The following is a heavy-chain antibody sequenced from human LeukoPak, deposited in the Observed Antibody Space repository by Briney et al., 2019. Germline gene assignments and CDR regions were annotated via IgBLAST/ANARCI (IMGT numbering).Heavy chain of an antibody. CDR3: ARQLATSGEWAYDY. D-gene: IGHD3-3*02. CDR1: GGSISSSSYY. Sequence: PSETLSLTCTVSGGSISSSSYYWGWIRQPPGKGLEWIGSIYYSGSTYYNPSLKSRVTISVDTSKNQFSLKLSSVTAADTAVYYCARQLATSGEWAYDYWGQGTLVTVSS. V-gene: IGHV4-39*01. J-gene: IGHJ4*02. CDR2: IYYSGST.